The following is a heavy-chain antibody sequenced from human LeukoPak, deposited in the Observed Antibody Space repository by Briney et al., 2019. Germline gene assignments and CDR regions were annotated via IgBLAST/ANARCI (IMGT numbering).Heavy chain of an antibody. D-gene: IGHD3-10*01. CDR3: ARSTLWFGELGNWFDP. V-gene: IGHV4-39*07. J-gene: IGHJ5*02. CDR2: IYYSGST. CDR1: GGSISSYY. Sequence: SETLSLTCTVSGGSISSYYWGWIRQPPGKGLEWIGSIYYSGSTYYNPSLKSRVTISVDTSKNQFSLKLSSVTAADTAVYYCARSTLWFGELGNWFDPWGQGTLVTVSS.